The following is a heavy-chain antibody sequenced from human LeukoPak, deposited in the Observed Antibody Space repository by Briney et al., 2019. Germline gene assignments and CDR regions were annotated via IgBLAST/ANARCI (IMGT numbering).Heavy chain of an antibody. J-gene: IGHJ5*02. CDR3: ASSDYYDFWSGGNWFDP. Sequence: GASVKVSCKASGGTFSSYAISWVRQAPGQGLEWMGGIIPIFGTANYAQKFQGRVTITTDESTSTAYMELSSLRSEDTAVYYCASSDYYDFWSGGNWFDPWGQGTLVTVSS. D-gene: IGHD3-3*01. V-gene: IGHV1-69*05. CDR1: GGTFSSYA. CDR2: IIPIFGTA.